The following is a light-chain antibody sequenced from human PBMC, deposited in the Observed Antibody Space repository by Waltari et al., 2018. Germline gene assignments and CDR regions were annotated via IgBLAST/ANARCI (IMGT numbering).Light chain of an antibody. CDR1: DSDVGAYDF. CDR2: AVS. CDR3: SSYTTSSAPGV. Sequence: QSALTQPASVSGSPGQSITISCSGTDSDVGAYDFVSWYQQHPGKAPHLIIYAVSNLPSGISNRFSASKSGNTASLTISGLQAEDEADYYCSSYTTSSAPGVFGTGTRVTVL. J-gene: IGLJ1*01. V-gene: IGLV2-14*01.